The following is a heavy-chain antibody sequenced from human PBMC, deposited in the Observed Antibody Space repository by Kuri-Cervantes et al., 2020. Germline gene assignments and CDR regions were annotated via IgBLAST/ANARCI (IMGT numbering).Heavy chain of an antibody. CDR2: IYWDDDK. Sequence: SGPTLVKPTQTLTLTCTFSGFSLSTSGVGVGWIRQPPGKALEWLALIYWDDDKRYSPSLKSRLTITKDTSENQVVLTMTNMDPVGTATYYCAHRSTRDAVFDYWGQGTPVTVSS. CDR1: GFSLSTSGVG. V-gene: IGHV2-5*02. CDR3: AHRSTRDAVFDY. J-gene: IGHJ4*01.